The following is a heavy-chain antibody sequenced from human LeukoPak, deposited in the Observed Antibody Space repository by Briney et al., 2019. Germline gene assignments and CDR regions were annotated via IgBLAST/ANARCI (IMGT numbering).Heavy chain of an antibody. CDR1: GFTFNSYA. V-gene: IGHV3-23*01. J-gene: IGHJ4*02. D-gene: IGHD3-22*01. CDR3: PKGGSDSSDYYYVPDYHFDY. CDR2: ISAGGGGT. Sequence: PGGSLRLSCAASGFTFNSYAMSWVRQAPGKGLEWVSTISAGGGGTYYADSVKGRFTLSRDNSKDTLYLQMNSLRADDTAVYYCPKGGSDSSDYYYVPDYHFDYCGQGTLVTVSS.